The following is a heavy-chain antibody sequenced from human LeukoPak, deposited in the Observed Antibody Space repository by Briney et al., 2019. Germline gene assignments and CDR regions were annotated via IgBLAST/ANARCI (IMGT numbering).Heavy chain of an antibody. CDR3: ARGAGTMVRGVPIDY. Sequence: ASVKVSCKASGYTFTSYGISWVRQAPGQGLEWMGWISAYSGNTNYAQKLQGRVTMTPDTSTSTAYMELRSLRSDDTAVYYCARGAGTMVRGVPIDYWGQGTLVTVSS. V-gene: IGHV1-18*01. D-gene: IGHD3-10*01. CDR2: ISAYSGNT. J-gene: IGHJ4*02. CDR1: GYTFTSYG.